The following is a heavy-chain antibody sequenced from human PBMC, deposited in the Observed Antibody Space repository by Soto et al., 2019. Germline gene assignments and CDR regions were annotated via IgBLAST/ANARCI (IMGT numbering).Heavy chain of an antibody. CDR2: IIPILGIA. J-gene: IGHJ4*02. CDR3: ARGAGSSWYGGFDY. CDR1: GGTFSSYT. D-gene: IGHD6-13*01. Sequence: SVKVSCQASGGTFSSYTISWVRQAPGQGLEWMGRIIPILGIANYAQKFQGRVTITADKSTSTAYMELSSLRSEDTAVYYCARGAGSSWYGGFDYWGQGTLVTVSS. V-gene: IGHV1-69*02.